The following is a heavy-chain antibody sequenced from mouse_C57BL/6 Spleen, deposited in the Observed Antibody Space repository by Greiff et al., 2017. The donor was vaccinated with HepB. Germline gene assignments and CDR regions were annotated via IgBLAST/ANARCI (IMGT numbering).Heavy chain of an antibody. J-gene: IGHJ4*01. CDR3: ARWATTVEGYAIDY. CDR1: GYTFTSYW. V-gene: IGHV1-50*01. D-gene: IGHD1-1*01. Sequence: QVQLQQPGAELVKPGASVKLSCKASGYTFTSYWMQWVKQRPGQGLEWIGEIDPSDSYTNYNQKFKGKATLTVDTSSSTAYMQLSSLTSEDSAVYYCARWATTVEGYAIDYWGQGTSVTVSS. CDR2: IDPSDSYT.